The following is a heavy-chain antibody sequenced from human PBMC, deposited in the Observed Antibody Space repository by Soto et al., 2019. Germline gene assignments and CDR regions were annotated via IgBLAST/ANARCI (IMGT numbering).Heavy chain of an antibody. Sequence: SVNLTFKASGGTFSIYALSWVLQAPGQGLGWVGVIIPIFGTANYAQKFQGRVTITADESTSTAYMELSSLRSEDTAVYYCARDRCSSTSCPQPYYYYYGMDVWGQGTTVTVSS. CDR2: IIPIFGTA. V-gene: IGHV1-69*13. D-gene: IGHD2-2*01. J-gene: IGHJ6*02. CDR1: GGTFSIYA. CDR3: ARDRCSSTSCPQPYYYYYGMDV.